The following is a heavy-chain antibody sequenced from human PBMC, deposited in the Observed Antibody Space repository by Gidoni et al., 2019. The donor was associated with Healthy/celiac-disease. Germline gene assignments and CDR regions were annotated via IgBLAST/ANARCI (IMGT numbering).Heavy chain of an antibody. CDR2: ISGSGGST. J-gene: IGHJ4*02. CDR3: AKAGYGYEKSWYYFDY. Sequence: ELQLVESGGGVVQSGGSMRLFCSASGFAFSSYAMGWARQAPGKGLEWVSGISGSGGSTYYADSVKGRFTISRDNSKNTLYLQMNSLRAEDTAVYYCAKAGYGYEKSWYYFDYWGQGTLVTVSS. V-gene: IGHV3-23*04. CDR1: GFAFSSYA. D-gene: IGHD5-18*01.